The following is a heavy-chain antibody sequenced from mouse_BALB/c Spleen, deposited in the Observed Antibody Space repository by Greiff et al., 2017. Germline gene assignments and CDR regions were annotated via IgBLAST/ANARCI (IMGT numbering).Heavy chain of an antibody. CDR2: IRNKANGYTT. CDR3: ARDRWLLRGWYFDV. D-gene: IGHD2-3*01. V-gene: IGHV7-3*02. J-gene: IGHJ1*01. CDR1: GFTFTDYY. Sequence: EVQRVESGGGLVQPGGSLRLSCATSGFTFTDYYMSWVRQPPGKALEWLGFIRNKANGYTTEYSASVKGRFTISRDNSQSILYLQMNTLRAEDSATYYCARDRWLLRGWYFDVWGAGTTVTVSS.